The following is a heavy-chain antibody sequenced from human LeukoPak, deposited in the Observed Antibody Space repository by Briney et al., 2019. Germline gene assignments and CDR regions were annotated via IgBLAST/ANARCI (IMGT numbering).Heavy chain of an antibody. CDR2: IIPILGIA. D-gene: IGHD6-13*01. Sequence: SVKVSCKASGGTFSSYAISWVRQAPGQGLEWMGRIIPILGIANYAQKLQGRVTMTTDTSTSTAYMELRSLRSDDTAVYYCARSLRAIAAAGGAWGQGTLVTVSS. J-gene: IGHJ5*02. CDR1: GGTFSSYA. V-gene: IGHV1-69*04. CDR3: ARSLRAIAAAGGA.